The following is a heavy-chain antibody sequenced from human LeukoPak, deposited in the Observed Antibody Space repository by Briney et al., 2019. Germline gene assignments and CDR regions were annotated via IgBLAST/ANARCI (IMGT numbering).Heavy chain of an antibody. Sequence: SETLSLTCTASGGSISSSSYYWGWIRQPPGKGLEWIGSIYYSGSTYYNPSLKSRVTISVDTSKNQFSLKLSSVTAADTAVYYCASPHPSGSYYPGAFDIWGQGTMVTVSS. D-gene: IGHD1-26*01. V-gene: IGHV4-39*01. J-gene: IGHJ3*02. CDR1: GGSISSSSYY. CDR3: ASPHPSGSYYPGAFDI. CDR2: IYYSGST.